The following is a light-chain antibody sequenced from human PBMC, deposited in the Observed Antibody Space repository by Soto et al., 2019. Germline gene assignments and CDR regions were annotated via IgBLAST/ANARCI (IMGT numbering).Light chain of an antibody. CDR2: RNN. J-gene: IGLJ2*01. CDR1: SSNIGSNY. V-gene: IGLV1-47*01. CDR3: AAWDDSLSGLVV. Sequence: QSVLTQPPSASGTPGKRVTISCSGSSSNIGSNYVYWYQQLPGTAPKLLIYRNNQRPSGVPDRFSGSKSGTSASLAISGLRSEDEADYYCAAWDDSLSGLVVFGGGTQLTVL.